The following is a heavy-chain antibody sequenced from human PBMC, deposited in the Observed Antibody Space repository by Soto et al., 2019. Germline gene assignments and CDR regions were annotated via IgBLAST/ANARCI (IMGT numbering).Heavy chain of an antibody. CDR2: ISSSSSYI. J-gene: IGHJ4*02. CDR3: ARDISTSGLSDY. D-gene: IGHD6-6*01. V-gene: IGHV3-21*01. CDR1: GFTFSSYS. Sequence: GGSLRLSCAASGFTFSSYSMNWVRQAPGKGLEWVSSISSSSSYIYYADSVKGRFTISRDNAKNSLYLQMNSLRAEDTAVYYCARDISTSGLSDYWGQGTLVTVSS.